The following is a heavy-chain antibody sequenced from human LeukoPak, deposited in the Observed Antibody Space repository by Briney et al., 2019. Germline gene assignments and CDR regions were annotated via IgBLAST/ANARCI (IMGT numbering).Heavy chain of an antibody. CDR3: ARSIYYDNSGYYYYFDY. Sequence: GESLKISCKGSGSSFSNYWIGWVRPMPGKGPEWMGIIYSGDSDTRYSPSFQGQVTISADKSISTAYLQWSSLKASDTAMYYCARSIYYDNSGYYYYFDYWGQGTLVTVSS. V-gene: IGHV5-51*01. J-gene: IGHJ4*02. D-gene: IGHD3-22*01. CDR2: IYSGDSDT. CDR1: GSSFSNYW.